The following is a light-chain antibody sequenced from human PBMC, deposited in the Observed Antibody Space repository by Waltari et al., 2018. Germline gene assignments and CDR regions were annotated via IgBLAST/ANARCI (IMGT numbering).Light chain of an antibody. J-gene: IGKJ1*01. Sequence: EIVLTQSPGTLSLSPGERATLSCRASLSVGRTLAWYQQRPGQAPRLLMYGASIRAADIPDRFAGSGSGTDFSLTINRLEPEDFAVYYCQHYLRLPVSFGQGTKVEIK. CDR3: QHYLRLPVS. CDR2: GAS. CDR1: LSVGRT. V-gene: IGKV3-20*01.